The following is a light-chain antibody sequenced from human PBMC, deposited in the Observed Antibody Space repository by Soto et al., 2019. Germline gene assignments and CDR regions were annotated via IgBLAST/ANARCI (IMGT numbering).Light chain of an antibody. CDR1: GSNIGAGYD. Sequence: QSVLTQPPSVSGAPGQRVTISCTGSGSNIGAGYDVHWYQHLPGTAPKLLIYGNNNRPSGVPERFSGSKSGTSASLAITGLQAEDEADYYCQSYDSSLSGYVFGTRTKLTVL. V-gene: IGLV1-40*01. CDR2: GNN. J-gene: IGLJ1*01. CDR3: QSYDSSLSGYV.